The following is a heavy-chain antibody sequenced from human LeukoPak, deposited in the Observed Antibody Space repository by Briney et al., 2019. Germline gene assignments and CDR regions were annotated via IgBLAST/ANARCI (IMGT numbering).Heavy chain of an antibody. Sequence: TGGSLRLSCAASGFTFSSYWMHWVRQPPGKGLVWVPRINSDGSSTSYADSVKGRFTISRDNSKNTLYLQMNSLRAEDTAVYYCAKDGDYGDPYYYGMDVWGQGTTVTVSS. D-gene: IGHD4-17*01. CDR2: INSDGSST. V-gene: IGHV3-74*01. CDR3: AKDGDYGDPYYYGMDV. J-gene: IGHJ6*02. CDR1: GFTFSSYW.